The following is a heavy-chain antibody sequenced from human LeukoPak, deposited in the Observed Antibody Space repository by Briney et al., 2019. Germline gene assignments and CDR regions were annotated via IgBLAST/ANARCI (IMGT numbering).Heavy chain of an antibody. V-gene: IGHV3-21*01. CDR1: GFTFSNAW. CDR2: ISSSSSYI. Sequence: GGSLRLSCAASGFTFSNAWMSWVRQAPGKGLEWVSSISSSSSYIYYADSVKGRFTISRDNAKNSLYLQMNSLRAEDTAVYYCASNWNYVYAFDIWGQGTMVTVSS. D-gene: IGHD1-7*01. J-gene: IGHJ3*02. CDR3: ASNWNYVYAFDI.